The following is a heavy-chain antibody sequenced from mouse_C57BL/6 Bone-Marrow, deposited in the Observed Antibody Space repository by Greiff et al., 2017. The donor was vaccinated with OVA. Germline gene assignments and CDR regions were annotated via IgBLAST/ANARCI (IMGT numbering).Heavy chain of an antibody. V-gene: IGHV5-4*01. Sequence: EVQVVESGGGLVKPGGSLKLSCAASGFTFSSYAMSWVRQTPEKRLEWVATISDGGSYTYYPDNVKGRFTISRDNAKNNLYLQKSHLKSVDTAMYYCARYGSSSWFACWGQGTLVTVSA. CDR1: GFTFSSYA. D-gene: IGHD1-1*01. CDR3: ARYGSSSWFAC. J-gene: IGHJ3*01. CDR2: ISDGGSYT.